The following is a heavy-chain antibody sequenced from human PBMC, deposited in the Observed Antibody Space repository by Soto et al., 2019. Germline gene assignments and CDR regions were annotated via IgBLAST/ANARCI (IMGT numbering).Heavy chain of an antibody. CDR1: GFTFSDYY. CDR2: ISSRSSTI. Sequence: QVKLVESRGGLVKPGGSLRLSCAASGFTFSDYYMSWIRQAPGKGLEWVSYISSRSSTIFYADSVKGRFTISRDNVKNSLYLQMNSLRAEDTAVYYCASGTNGAFFVYWGQGILVTVSS. CDR3: ASGTNGAFFVY. V-gene: IGHV3-11*01. J-gene: IGHJ4*02. D-gene: IGHD2-8*01.